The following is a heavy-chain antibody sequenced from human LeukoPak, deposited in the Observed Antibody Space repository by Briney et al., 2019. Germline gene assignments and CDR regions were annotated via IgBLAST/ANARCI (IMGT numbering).Heavy chain of an antibody. CDR2: IIPIFGTA. CDR3: ARVGLGYCSSTSCYFDY. V-gene: IGHV1-69*13. D-gene: IGHD2-2*01. CDR1: GGTFSSYA. Sequence: ASVKVSCKASGGTFSSYAISWVRQAPGQGLEWMGGIIPIFGTANYAQKFQGRVTITADESTSTAYMELSSLRSEDTAVYCCARVGLGYCSSTSCYFDYWGQGTLVTVSS. J-gene: IGHJ4*02.